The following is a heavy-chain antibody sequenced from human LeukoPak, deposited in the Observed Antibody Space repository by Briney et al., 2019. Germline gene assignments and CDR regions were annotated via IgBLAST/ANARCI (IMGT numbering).Heavy chain of an antibody. CDR3: ARVGVFGVVSDS. D-gene: IGHD3-3*01. Sequence: SETLSLTCTVSGGSISSSSYYWGWIRQPPGKGLEWIGSIYYSGSTYYSPSLRSRVTISVDTSKIQFSLRLSSVTAADTAVYYCARVGVFGVVSDSWGQGILVTVSS. J-gene: IGHJ4*02. CDR2: IYYSGST. V-gene: IGHV4-39*01. CDR1: GGSISSSSYY.